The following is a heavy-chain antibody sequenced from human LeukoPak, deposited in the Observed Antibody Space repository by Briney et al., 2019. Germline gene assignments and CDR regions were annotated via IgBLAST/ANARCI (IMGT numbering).Heavy chain of an antibody. Sequence: GSLRLSCAASGFTFSSYEMNWVRQAPGKGLEWVSYVSSSGSTIHYADSVKGRFTISRDNSKNTLYLQMNSLRAEDTAIYYCTKEYFMVLTTTFDYWGQGTLVTVSS. V-gene: IGHV3-48*03. D-gene: IGHD3-22*01. CDR3: TKEYFMVLTTTFDY. J-gene: IGHJ4*02. CDR1: GFTFSSYE. CDR2: VSSSGSTI.